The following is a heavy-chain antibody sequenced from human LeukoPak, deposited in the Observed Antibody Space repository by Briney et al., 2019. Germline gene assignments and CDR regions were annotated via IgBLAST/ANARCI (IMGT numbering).Heavy chain of an antibody. Sequence: PGGSLRLSCEASGFTLSTYWMNWVRQVPGKGLDWVANINPDGSGKRYVDSVKGRFTIARDNADNSLSLQMNSLTADDTRGYYCWSWGAGGNSWGQGTLVTVSS. V-gene: IGHV3-7*01. D-gene: IGHD3-16*01. CDR2: INPDGSGK. CDR3: WSWGAGGNS. J-gene: IGHJ4*02. CDR1: GFTLSTYW.